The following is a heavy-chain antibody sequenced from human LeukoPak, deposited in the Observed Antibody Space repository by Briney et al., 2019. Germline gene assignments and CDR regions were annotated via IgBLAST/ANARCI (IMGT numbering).Heavy chain of an antibody. CDR1: GGSFSGYY. CDR2: INHSGST. D-gene: IGHD6-13*01. CDR3: ARPRIAAAGTFNWFDP. J-gene: IGHJ5*02. V-gene: IGHV4-34*01. Sequence: SETLSLTCAVYGGSFSGYYWSWIRLPPGKGLEWIGEINHSGSTNYNPSLKSRVTISVDTSKNQFSLKLSSVTAADTAVYYCARPRIAAAGTFNWFDPWGQGTLVTVSS.